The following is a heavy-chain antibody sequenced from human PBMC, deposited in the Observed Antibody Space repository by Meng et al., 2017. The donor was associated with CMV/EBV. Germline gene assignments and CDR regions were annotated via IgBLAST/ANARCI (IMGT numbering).Heavy chain of an antibody. CDR1: GSTFSNSA. V-gene: IGHV3-23*03. CDR3: ARASRFTVSPYYYYALDA. J-gene: IGHJ6*02. Sequence: GESLKISCAASGSTFSNSAMAWVRQAPGKGLHWVSIIYSGNTTTYYGDSVKGRFTISRDNSESAVYLQMDSLRAEDTAVYYCARASRFTVSPYYYYALDAWGQGTTVTVSS. CDR2: IYSGNTTT. D-gene: IGHD3-3*01.